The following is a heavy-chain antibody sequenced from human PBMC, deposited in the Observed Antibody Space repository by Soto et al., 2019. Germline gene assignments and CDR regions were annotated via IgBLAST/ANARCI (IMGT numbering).Heavy chain of an antibody. V-gene: IGHV1-18*01. Sequence: QVQVLQSGPEMKRPGASVKVSCKTSGYNFSTSGISWVRQAPGQGLEWVGWIRPDNGNTKSAQRLQGRVTLTTDTSASTAYMELRSLTSDDKAMYYCARDTESNRYNDWGQGTLVTVSS. J-gene: IGHJ1*01. D-gene: IGHD1-20*01. CDR1: GYNFSTSG. CDR3: ARDTESNRYND. CDR2: IRPDNGNT.